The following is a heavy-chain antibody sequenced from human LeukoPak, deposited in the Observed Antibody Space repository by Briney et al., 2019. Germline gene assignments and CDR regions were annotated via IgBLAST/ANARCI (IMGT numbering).Heavy chain of an antibody. J-gene: IGHJ5*02. CDR1: GGSMSSYS. V-gene: IGHV4-4*07. Sequence: SETLSLTCTVSGGSMSSYSWNWVRQPAGKGLEWIGRIYTSGAAIYNPSLRSRVTMSIDTSKSQLSLKLTSVTAADTAVYYCAGVHWNYDGLAWLDPWGQGALVTVS. CDR3: AGVHWNYDGLAWLDP. CDR2: IYTSGAA. D-gene: IGHD1-7*01.